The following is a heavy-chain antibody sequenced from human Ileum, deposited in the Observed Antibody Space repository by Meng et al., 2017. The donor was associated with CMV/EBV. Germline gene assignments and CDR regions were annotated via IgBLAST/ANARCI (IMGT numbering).Heavy chain of an antibody. J-gene: IGHJ4*02. V-gene: IGHV4-39*07. D-gene: IGHD3-22*01. CDR2: IHYNEKT. CDR1: GGSINSNNYF. CDR3: TTRGLGFDSSLFDF. Sequence: LQLKESGPGLVKPSETLSLTCTVSGGSINSNNYFWGWIRQAPGKGPEWIGSIHYNEKTYYNPPFKSRVTISVDTSNKQVSLNLNSVTAADTAVYYCTTRGLGFDSSLFDFWGQGTLVTVSS.